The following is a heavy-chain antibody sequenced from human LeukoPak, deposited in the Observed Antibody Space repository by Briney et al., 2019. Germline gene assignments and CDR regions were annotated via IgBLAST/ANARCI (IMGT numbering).Heavy chain of an antibody. V-gene: IGHV4-38-2*02. D-gene: IGHD2-15*01. CDR1: GYSISSGYY. CDR3: AREGIVVVVAATYAFDI. Sequence: MPSETLSLTCTVSGYSISSGYYWGWIRQPPGKGLEWIGSIYHSGSTYYNPSLKSRVTISVDTSKNQFSLKLSSVTAADTAVYYCAREGIVVVVAATYAFDIWGQGTMVTVSS. CDR2: IYHSGST. J-gene: IGHJ3*02.